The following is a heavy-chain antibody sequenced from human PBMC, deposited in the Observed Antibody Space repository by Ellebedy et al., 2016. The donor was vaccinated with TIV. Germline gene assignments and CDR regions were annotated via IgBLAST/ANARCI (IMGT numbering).Heavy chain of an antibody. Sequence: GESLKISXAASGFTFSNYGMHWVRQAPGKGLEWVALISYDGSNEYYADSVKGRFTVSRDNSKNTLYLQMNSLRAEDTAVYYCARDPGRYDFWSGYYGDQPGANMDVWGKGTTVTVSS. J-gene: IGHJ6*03. CDR1: GFTFSNYG. D-gene: IGHD3-3*01. CDR3: ARDPGRYDFWSGYYGDQPGANMDV. V-gene: IGHV3-30*03. CDR2: ISYDGSNE.